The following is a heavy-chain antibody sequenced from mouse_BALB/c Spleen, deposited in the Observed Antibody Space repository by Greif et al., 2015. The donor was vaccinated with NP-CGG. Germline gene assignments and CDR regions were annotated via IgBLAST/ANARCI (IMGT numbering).Heavy chain of an antibody. D-gene: IGHD2-10*01. V-gene: IGHV1-87*01. Sequence: QVQLQQSGAELARPGASVKLSCKASGYTFTSYWTQWVKQRPGQGLEWIGAIYPGDGDTRYTQKFKGKATLPADKSSSTAYIQLSSVASEDSAVYYCAPYYGKYGEGYYAMDYWGQGTSVTVSS. CDR3: APYYGKYGEGYYAMDY. CDR1: GYTFTSYW. CDR2: IYPGDGDT. J-gene: IGHJ4*01.